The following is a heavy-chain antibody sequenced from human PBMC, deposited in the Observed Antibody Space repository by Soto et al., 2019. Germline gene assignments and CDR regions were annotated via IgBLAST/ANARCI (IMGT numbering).Heavy chain of an antibody. J-gene: IGHJ4*02. D-gene: IGHD1-26*01. V-gene: IGHV3-23*01. CDR2: ISGIGGKT. CDR3: AKDRFGIVGPVDY. Sequence: EVQLLESGGDLVQPGGSLRLPCAASGFIFSDYPMTWVRQAPGKGLECVACISGIGGKTFYEDPVKGRFTISRDNSKNTLSLHMNSLRVDDTAVYFCAKDRFGIVGPVDYWGQGTLVTVSS. CDR1: GFIFSDYP.